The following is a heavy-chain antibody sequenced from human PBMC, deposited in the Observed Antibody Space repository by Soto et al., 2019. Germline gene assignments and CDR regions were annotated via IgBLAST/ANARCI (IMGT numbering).Heavy chain of an antibody. CDR1: GYSFTRYW. J-gene: IGHJ5*02. D-gene: IGHD3-22*01. Sequence: GESLKIACDASGYSFTRYWIGWVRQKPGRGLEWMGIIYPGDSDTRYSPSFQGQVTISADKSISTAYLQWNSLKASDTAMYYCARPRDSGDYWGSWGQGTLVIVSS. V-gene: IGHV5-51*01. CDR3: ARPRDSGDYWGS. CDR2: IYPGDSDT.